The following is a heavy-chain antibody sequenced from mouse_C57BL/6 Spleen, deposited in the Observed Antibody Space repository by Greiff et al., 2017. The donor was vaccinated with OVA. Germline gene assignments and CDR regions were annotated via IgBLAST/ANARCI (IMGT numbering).Heavy chain of an antibody. V-gene: IGHV1-52*01. D-gene: IGHD1-1*01. CDR3: ASYYGSSYGWYFDV. Sequence: VQLQQPGAELVRPGSSVKLSCKASGYTFTSYWMHWVKQRPIQGLEWIGNIDPSDSETHYNQKFKDKATLTVDKSSSTAYMQLSSLTSEDSAVYYCASYYGSSYGWYFDVWGTETTVTVSS. J-gene: IGHJ1*03. CDR1: GYTFTSYW. CDR2: IDPSDSET.